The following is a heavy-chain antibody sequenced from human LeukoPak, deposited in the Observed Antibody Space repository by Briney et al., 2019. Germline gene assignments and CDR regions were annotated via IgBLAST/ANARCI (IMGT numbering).Heavy chain of an antibody. CDR2: ISSNGGST. Sequence: GGSLRLSCAASGFTFSSYAMHWVRQAPGKGLEYVSAISSNGGSTYYANSVKGRFTISRDNSKNTLYPQMGSLRAEDMAVYYCARERGDIVVVVAATYYYYYYYMDVWGKGTTVTISS. D-gene: IGHD2-15*01. J-gene: IGHJ6*03. CDR1: GFTFSSYA. V-gene: IGHV3-64*01. CDR3: ARERGDIVVVVAATYYYYYYYMDV.